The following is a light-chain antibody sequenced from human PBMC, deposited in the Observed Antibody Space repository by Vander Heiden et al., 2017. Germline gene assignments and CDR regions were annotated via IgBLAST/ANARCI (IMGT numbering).Light chain of an antibody. CDR1: SSDVGGYNY. J-gene: IGLJ3*02. CDR2: DVS. Sequence: QSALTQPASVSGSPGQSITISCTGTSSDVGGYNYVSWYQQSPGKAPELMIYDVSTRPSGVSNRFSGSKSGNTASLTISGLQAEDEADYYCSAYTSSHTLVFGGGTKLTVL. CDR3: SAYTSSHTLV. V-gene: IGLV2-14*03.